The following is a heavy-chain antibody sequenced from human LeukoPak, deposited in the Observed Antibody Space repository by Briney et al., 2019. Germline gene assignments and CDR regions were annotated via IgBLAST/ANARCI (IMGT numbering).Heavy chain of an antibody. D-gene: IGHD5-12*01. CDR3: ARQVGYKRAPDY. V-gene: IGHV1-18*01. J-gene: IGHJ4*02. CDR2: FITYNGNT. Sequence: ASVKVSCKCSGFTFSSYAITWVRQAPGQGLECMGWFITYNGNTNYAQQFQGRVTMTIDMSTSTAYMELRSLRSDDTAVYYCARQVGYKRAPDYWGQGTLVTASS. CDR1: GFTFSSYA.